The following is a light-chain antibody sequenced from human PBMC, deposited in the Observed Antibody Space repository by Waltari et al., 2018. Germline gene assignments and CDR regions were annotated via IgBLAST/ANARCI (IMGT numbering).Light chain of an antibody. J-gene: IGLJ2*01. CDR2: QDS. CDR3: QAWDSSVV. V-gene: IGLV3-1*01. CDR1: KLGDKY. Sequence: SYELTQPPSVSVSPGQTASITCSGAKLGDKYACWYQQKPGKSPVLVIYQDSKRPSGIPERFSGSNSGNTATLTISGTQAMDEADYYCQAWDSSVVFGGGTKLTVL.